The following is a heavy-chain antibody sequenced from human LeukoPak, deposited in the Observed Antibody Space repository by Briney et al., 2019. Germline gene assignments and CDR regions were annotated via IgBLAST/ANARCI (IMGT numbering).Heavy chain of an antibody. Sequence: ASVRVSCKASGYTFTGYHMHWVRQAPGQGLEWMGWINPNSGGTNYAQKFQGRVTMTRDTSISTAYMELSRLRSDDTAVYYCARHSSSYLDYWGQGGQGTLVTVSS. CDR1: GYTFTGYH. D-gene: IGHD6-13*01. CDR2: INPNSGGT. V-gene: IGHV1-2*02. J-gene: IGHJ4*02. CDR3: ARHSSSYLDYWGQ.